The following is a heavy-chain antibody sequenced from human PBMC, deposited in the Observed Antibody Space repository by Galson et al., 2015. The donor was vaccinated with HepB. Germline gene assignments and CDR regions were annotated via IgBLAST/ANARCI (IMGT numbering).Heavy chain of an antibody. CDR3: ARDNGTIDHYFFDY. J-gene: IGHJ4*02. CDR2: IRKDGVER. D-gene: IGHD2-8*01. Sequence: SLRLSCAASGFTFGSYWMSWVRQPPGKGLGWVAPIRKDGVERNYVDSVKGRFTISRDNAKNSLYLQMNSLRVDDTAVYYCARDNGTIDHYFFDYWGQGTLVPVSS. CDR1: GFTFGSYW. V-gene: IGHV3-7*03.